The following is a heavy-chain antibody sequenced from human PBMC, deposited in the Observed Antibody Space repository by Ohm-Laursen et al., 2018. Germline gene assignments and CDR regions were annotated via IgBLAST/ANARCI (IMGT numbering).Heavy chain of an antibody. Sequence: SLRLSCTASGFTFSSYEMNWVRQAPGKGLEWVSYISSSGSTIHYADSVKGRLTISRDNAKNSLYLQMNSLRSEDTAVYYCARPTTTVTGQPALDWWGQGTLVTVSS. J-gene: IGHJ4*02. CDR3: ARPTTTVTGQPALDW. CDR2: ISSSGSTI. D-gene: IGHD4-17*01. CDR1: GFTFSSYE. V-gene: IGHV3-48*03.